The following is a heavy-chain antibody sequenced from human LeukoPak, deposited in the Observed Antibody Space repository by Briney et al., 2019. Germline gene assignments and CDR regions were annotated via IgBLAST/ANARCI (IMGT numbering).Heavy chain of an antibody. V-gene: IGHV1-69*13. J-gene: IGHJ3*02. CDR3: ARDFLIGYDSSGYAFDI. CDR2: IIPIFGTA. CDR1: GYTFTGYY. Sequence: SVKVSCKASGYTFTGYYMHWVRQAPGQGLEWMGGIIPIFGTANYAQKFQGRVTITADESTSTAYMELSSLRSEDTAVYYCARDFLIGYDSSGYAFDIWGQGTMVTVSS. D-gene: IGHD3-22*01.